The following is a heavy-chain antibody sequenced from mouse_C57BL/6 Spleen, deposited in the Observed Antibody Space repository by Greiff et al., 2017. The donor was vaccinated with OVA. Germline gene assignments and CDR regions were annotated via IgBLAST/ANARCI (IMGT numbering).Heavy chain of an antibody. V-gene: IGHV1-9*01. J-gene: IGHJ4*01. CDR3: ARSAIYYGSSLYAMDY. CDR1: GYTFPGYW. D-gene: IGHD1-1*01. Sequence: QVQLQQSGAELMKPGASVKLSCKATGYTFPGYWLAWVKQRPGHGLEWIGEILPGSGSTNYNEKFKGKATFTADTSSNTAYMQLSSLTTEDSAIYYCARSAIYYGSSLYAMDYWGQGTSVTVSS. CDR2: ILPGSGST.